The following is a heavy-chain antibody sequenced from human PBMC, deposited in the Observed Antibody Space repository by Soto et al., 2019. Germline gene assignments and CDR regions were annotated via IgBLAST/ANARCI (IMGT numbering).Heavy chain of an antibody. J-gene: IGHJ4*02. CDR3: ARETYYDFWSGYYTGFDY. CDR2: ISYDGSNK. D-gene: IGHD3-3*01. CDR1: GFTFSSYA. V-gene: IGHV3-30-3*01. Sequence: QVQLVESGGGVVQPGRSLRLSCAASGFTFSSYAMHWVRQAPGKGLEWVAVISYDGSNKYYADSVKGRFTISRDNSKNTLYLQMNSLRAEDTAVYYCARETYYDFWSGYYTGFDYWGQGTLVTVSS.